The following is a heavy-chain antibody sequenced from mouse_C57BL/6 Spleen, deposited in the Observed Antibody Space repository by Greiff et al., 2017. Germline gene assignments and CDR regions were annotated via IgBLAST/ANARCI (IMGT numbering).Heavy chain of an antibody. J-gene: IGHJ4*01. CDR3: TYSNHYYYAMYY. CDR2: IDPEDGDT. CDR1: GFNIKDYY. Sequence: VQLQQSGAELVRPGASVKLSCTASGFNIKDYYMHWVKQRPEQGLEWIGRIDPEDGDTEYAPKFQGKATMNADTSSNNAYLQLSSLTSEDTADYYCTYSNHYYYAMYYWGQVTSVTVSS. V-gene: IGHV14-1*01. D-gene: IGHD2-5*01.